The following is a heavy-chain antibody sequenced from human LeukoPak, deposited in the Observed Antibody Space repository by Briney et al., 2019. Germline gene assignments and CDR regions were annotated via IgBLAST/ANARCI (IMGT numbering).Heavy chain of an antibody. J-gene: IGHJ4*02. V-gene: IGHV3-30*02. CDR3: AKQYYDILTGYSLYFDY. CDR2: IRYDGSNK. CDR1: GFTFSSFG. Sequence: GGSLRLSCAASGFTFSSFGMHWVRQAPGKGLEWVAFIRYDGSNKYYADSVKGRFTISRDNSKNTLYLQMNSLRAEDTAVYYCAKQYYDILTGYSLYFDYWGQGTLVTVSS. D-gene: IGHD3-9*01.